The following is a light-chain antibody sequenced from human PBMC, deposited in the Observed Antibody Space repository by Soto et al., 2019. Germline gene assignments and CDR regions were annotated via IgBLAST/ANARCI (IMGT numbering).Light chain of an antibody. Sequence: QSVLTQPASVSGSPGQSITISCTGTSSDDGGYNYVSWYQQHPRKAPKLMIYDVSNRPSGVSNRFSGSKSGNTASLTISGLQAEDEADYYCSSYTSSSTQVFGGGTELTVL. J-gene: IGLJ2*01. CDR1: SSDDGGYNY. CDR3: SSYTSSSTQV. V-gene: IGLV2-14*01. CDR2: DVS.